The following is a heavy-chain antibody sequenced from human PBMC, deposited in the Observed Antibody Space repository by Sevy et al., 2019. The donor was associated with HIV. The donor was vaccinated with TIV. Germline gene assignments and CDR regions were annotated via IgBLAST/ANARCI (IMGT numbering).Heavy chain of an antibody. CDR2: ISYDGSNK. Sequence: GGSLRLSCAASGFTFSSYAMHWVRQAPGKGLEWVAVISYDGSNKYYADSVKGRFTSSRDNSKNTQYLQMNSLRAEDTAVYDCAKGYYDISGYYSSWGQGTLVTVSS. CDR3: AKGYYDISGYYSS. V-gene: IGHV3-30-3*01. CDR1: GFTFSSYA. J-gene: IGHJ5*02. D-gene: IGHD3-22*01.